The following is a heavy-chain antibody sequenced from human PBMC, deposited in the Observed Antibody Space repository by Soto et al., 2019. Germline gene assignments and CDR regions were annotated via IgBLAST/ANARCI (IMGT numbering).Heavy chain of an antibody. CDR2: INHSGST. J-gene: IGHJ6*03. CDR3: ARGLDDILTGYHMDV. V-gene: IGHV4-34*01. Sequence: QSQTLSLTCAVYGGSFSGYYWSWIRQPPGKGLEWIGEINHSGSTNYNPSLKSRVTISVDTSKNQFSLKLSSVTAADTAVYYCARGLDDILTGYHMDVWGKGTTVTVSS. D-gene: IGHD3-9*01. CDR1: GGSFSGYY.